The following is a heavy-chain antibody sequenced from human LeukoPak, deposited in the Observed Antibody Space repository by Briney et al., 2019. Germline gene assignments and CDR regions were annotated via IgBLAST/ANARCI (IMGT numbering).Heavy chain of an antibody. CDR3: ASSPFWYFDL. V-gene: IGHV4-59*12. CDR1: GGSLSFYY. Sequence: KPSGTLSLTCTVSGGSLSFYYWSWIRQPPGKGLEWIGYIYYSGTTNYNPSLKSRVTISVDTSKNQFSLKLSSVTAADTAVYYCASSPFWYFDLWGRGTLVTVSS. CDR2: IYYSGTT. J-gene: IGHJ2*01.